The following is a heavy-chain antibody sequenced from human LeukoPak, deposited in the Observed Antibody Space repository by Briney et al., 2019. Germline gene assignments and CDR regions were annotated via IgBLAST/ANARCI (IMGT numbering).Heavy chain of an antibody. CDR2: IYNGGII. CDR3: AGGVTIVRGTSKHFDY. J-gene: IGHJ4*02. CDR1: GGSISSYY. V-gene: IGHV4-4*07. D-gene: IGHD3-10*01. Sequence: SETLSLTCTVSGGSISSYYWSWIRQPAGKGLEWIGRIYNGGIITYNPSLKSRVTMSIDTSKNQFSLKLSSVTAADTAVYYCAGGVTIVRGTSKHFDYWGQGTLVTVSS.